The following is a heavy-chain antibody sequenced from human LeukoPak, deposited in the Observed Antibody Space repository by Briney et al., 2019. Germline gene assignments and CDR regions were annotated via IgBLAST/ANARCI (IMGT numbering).Heavy chain of an antibody. CDR3: ARGGITMVRGVIPYYYYYGMDV. CDR2: INHSGST. Sequence: GSLRLSCAASGFTFSSYAMSWVRQAPGKGPEWIGEINHSGSTNYNPSLKSRVTISVDTSKNQFSLKLSSVTAADTAVYYCARGGITMVRGVIPYYYYYGMDVWGQGTTVTVSS. J-gene: IGHJ6*02. V-gene: IGHV4-34*01. CDR1: GFTFSSYA. D-gene: IGHD3-10*01.